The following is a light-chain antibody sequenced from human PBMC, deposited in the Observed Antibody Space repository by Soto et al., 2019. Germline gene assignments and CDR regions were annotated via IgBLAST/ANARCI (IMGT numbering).Light chain of an antibody. Sequence: QSALTQPASVSGSPGQSITISCTGTSSDVGAYQYVSWYQQHPGKAPKLMIYEVSNRPSGVSNRFSGSKSGNTASLTISGLQAEDEADYYCSSYTSSSTLVFGSGTKLTVL. CDR2: EVS. CDR3: SSYTSSSTLV. CDR1: SSDVGAYQY. J-gene: IGLJ1*01. V-gene: IGLV2-14*01.